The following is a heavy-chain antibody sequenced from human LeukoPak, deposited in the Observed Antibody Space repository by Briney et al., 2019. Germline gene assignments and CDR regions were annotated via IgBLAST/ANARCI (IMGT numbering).Heavy chain of an antibody. CDR1: GGSFRGYY. V-gene: IGHV4-34*01. CDR3: ARGGTAVIAPYAFDI. D-gene: IGHD4-23*01. Sequence: SETLSLTCAVYGGSFRGYYWSWIRQPPGKGLEWIGEINHRGSTKYNPSLKSRVTISVDTSKNQFSLNLRSATAADTAVYYCARGGTAVIAPYAFDIWGQGTMVTVSS. CDR2: INHRGST. J-gene: IGHJ3*02.